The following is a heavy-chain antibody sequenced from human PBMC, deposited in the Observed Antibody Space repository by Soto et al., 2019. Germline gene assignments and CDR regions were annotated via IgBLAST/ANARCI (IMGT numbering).Heavy chain of an antibody. V-gene: IGHV3-23*01. J-gene: IGHJ3*01. CDR2: ISASGSST. CDR3: GKDPNGDYVGGFEF. D-gene: IGHD4-17*01. Sequence: EVQLLESGGGLVQPGGSLTLSCAASGFTFNNYAMSWVRQAPGKGLEWVSGISASGSSTFYADSVKGRFTVSRDFSKNTLSLQMDSLRAEDTAVYFCGKDPNGDYVGGFEFWGPGTMVTVSS. CDR1: GFTFNNYA.